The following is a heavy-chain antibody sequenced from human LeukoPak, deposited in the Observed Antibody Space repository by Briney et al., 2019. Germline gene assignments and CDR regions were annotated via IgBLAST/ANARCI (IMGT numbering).Heavy chain of an antibody. V-gene: IGHV1-69*05. D-gene: IGHD1-26*01. Sequence: SVKVSCKASGYTFTTYGLSWVRQAPGQGLEWMGRIIPIFPTPNYAQKFQGRVTITTDESTSTAYMELSSLRSDDTAVYYCARGRGSYLEDFDYWGQGTLVTVSS. CDR3: ARGRGSYLEDFDY. CDR2: IIPIFPTP. J-gene: IGHJ4*02. CDR1: GYTFTTYG.